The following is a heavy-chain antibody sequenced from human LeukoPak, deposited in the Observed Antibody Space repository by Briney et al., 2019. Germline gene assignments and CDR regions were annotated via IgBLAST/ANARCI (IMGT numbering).Heavy chain of an antibody. CDR1: GGSISGYY. J-gene: IGHJ4*02. CDR3: ARASGGYGGNFDS. V-gene: IGHV4-59*01. Sequence: SETLSLTCTVSGGSISGYYWTWIRQPPGKGLEWIGYIYNSGSTNYNPSLKGRLSMSVDRSKNQFSLKLSSVTAADTAVYYCARASGGYGGNFDSWGQGTLVTVSS. D-gene: IGHD2-15*01. CDR2: IYNSGST.